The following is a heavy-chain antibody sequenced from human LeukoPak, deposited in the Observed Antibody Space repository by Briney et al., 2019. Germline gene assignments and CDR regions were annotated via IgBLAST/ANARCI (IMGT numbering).Heavy chain of an antibody. J-gene: IGHJ6*02. V-gene: IGHV1-46*01. D-gene: IGHD5-18*01. CDR3: AREKIPDTPGGHGMDV. CDR1: GYTFTSYY. Sequence: ASVKVSCKASGYTFTSYYMHWVRQAPGQGLEWMGIINPSGGSTSYAQKFQGRVTMTRDTSTSTVYMELSSLRSEDTAVYYCAREKIPDTPGGHGMDVWGQGTTVTVSS. CDR2: INPSGGST.